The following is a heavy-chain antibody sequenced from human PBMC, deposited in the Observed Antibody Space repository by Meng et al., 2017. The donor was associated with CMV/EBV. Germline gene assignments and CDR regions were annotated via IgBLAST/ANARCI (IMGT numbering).Heavy chain of an antibody. D-gene: IGHD4-11*01. J-gene: IGHJ4*02. V-gene: IGHV4-61*01. Sequence: GSLRLSCTVSGGSVSSGSYYWSWIRQPPGKGLEWIGYIYYSGSTNYNPSLKSRVTISVDTSKNQFSLKLSSVTAADTAVYYCARGDYSNSHDYWGQGTLVTVSS. CDR1: GGSVSSGSYY. CDR3: ARGDYSNSHDY. CDR2: IYYSGST.